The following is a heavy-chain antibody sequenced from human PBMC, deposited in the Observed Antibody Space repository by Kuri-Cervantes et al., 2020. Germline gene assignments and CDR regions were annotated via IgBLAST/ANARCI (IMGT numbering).Heavy chain of an antibody. D-gene: IGHD3-22*01. Sequence: ESLKISCAASGFTFSNSDMNWVRQAPGKGLEWIGSIYYSGSTYYNPSLKSRVTISVDTSKNQFSLKLSSMTAADTAVYYCARGRGRGGYYRGLDYWGQGTLVTVSS. V-gene: IGHV4-39*01. J-gene: IGHJ4*02. CDR3: ARGRGRGGYYRGLDY. CDR2: IYYSGST. CDR1: GFTFSNSD.